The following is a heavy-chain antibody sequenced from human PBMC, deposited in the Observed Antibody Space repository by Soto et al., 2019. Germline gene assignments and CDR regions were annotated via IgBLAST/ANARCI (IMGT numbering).Heavy chain of an antibody. CDR2: IYWDDDK. Sequence: QITLNESGPTVVRPTETLTLTCRFSGFSLTTSGVGVRWIRQSPGKAPEWLALIYWDDDKRYSASLMSRLTITKDTAKNQVVTTMSDLDPTDTATYYCAHRVLRTVFGLVTTTAIYFDLWGQGTPVAVSS. V-gene: IGHV2-5*02. CDR3: AHRVLRTVFGLVTTTAIYFDL. D-gene: IGHD3-3*01. J-gene: IGHJ4*02. CDR1: GFSLTTSGVG.